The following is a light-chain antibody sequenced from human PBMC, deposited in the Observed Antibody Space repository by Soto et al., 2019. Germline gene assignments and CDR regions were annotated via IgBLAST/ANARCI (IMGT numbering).Light chain of an antibody. CDR2: EVS. Sequence: QCVLTQPPSASGSPGQSVTISCTGTRSDVGGYNYVSWYQQHPGKAPKLIVYEVSKRPSGVPDRFSGSKSGNTASLTVSGLQAEDEADYYCSSYAGSNNFPYVFGTGTKVTVL. V-gene: IGLV2-8*01. J-gene: IGLJ1*01. CDR1: RSDVGGYNY. CDR3: SSYAGSNNFPYV.